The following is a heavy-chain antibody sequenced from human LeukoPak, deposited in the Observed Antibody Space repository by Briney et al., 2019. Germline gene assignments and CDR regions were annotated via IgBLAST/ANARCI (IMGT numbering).Heavy chain of an antibody. D-gene: IGHD3-3*01. CDR2: INHSGST. V-gene: IGHV4-34*01. CDR1: GGSFSGYY. CDR3: ARGGYYDFWSGYSFDY. J-gene: IGHJ4*02. Sequence: SETLSLTCAVYGGSFSGYYWSWIRQPPGKGLEWIGEINHSGSTNYNPSLKSRVTMSVDTSKNQFSLKLSSVTAADTAVYYCARGGYYDFWSGYSFDYWGQGTLVTVSS.